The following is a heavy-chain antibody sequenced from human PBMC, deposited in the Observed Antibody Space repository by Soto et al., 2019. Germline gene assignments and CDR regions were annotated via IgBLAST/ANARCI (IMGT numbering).Heavy chain of an antibody. CDR1: GRSFSGYY. Sequence: QVQLQQWGAGLLKPSETLSLTCAVYGRSFSGYYWSWIRQSPGKGLEWIGEINHSGSTNYNPSLKSRVTILIDAPKNQFSLKMSSVTAADTAVYYCARSPYMDVGGKGTTVIVSS. CDR2: INHSGST. CDR3: ARSPYMDV. V-gene: IGHV4-34*01. J-gene: IGHJ6*03.